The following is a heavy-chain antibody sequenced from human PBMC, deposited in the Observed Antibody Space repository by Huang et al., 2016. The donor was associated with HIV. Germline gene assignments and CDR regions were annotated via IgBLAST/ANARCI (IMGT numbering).Heavy chain of an antibody. J-gene: IGHJ3*02. CDR1: GFTFSNAW. V-gene: IGHV3-15*01. Sequence: ASGFTFSNAWMSWVRQAPGKGLEWVGRIKGKTDGGTTDYAAPVKGRFTISRDDSKNTLYLQMNTLKTEDTAVYYCTTDRDYGDYVADAFDIWGQGTMVTVSS. CDR3: TTDRDYGDYVADAFDI. CDR2: IKGKTDGGTT. D-gene: IGHD4-17*01.